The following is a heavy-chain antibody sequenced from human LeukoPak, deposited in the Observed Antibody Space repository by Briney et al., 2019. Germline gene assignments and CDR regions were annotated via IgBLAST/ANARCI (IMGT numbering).Heavy chain of an antibody. J-gene: IGHJ4*02. V-gene: IGHV1-69*02. Sequence: PVKVSCKASGGTFSSYTISWVRQAPGQGLEWMGRIIPILGIANYAQKFQGRVTITADKSTSTAYMELSSLRSEDTAVYYCARSRYDSSGYYYYWGQGTLVTVSS. D-gene: IGHD3-22*01. CDR2: IIPILGIA. CDR3: ARSRYDSSGYYYY. CDR1: GGTFSSYT.